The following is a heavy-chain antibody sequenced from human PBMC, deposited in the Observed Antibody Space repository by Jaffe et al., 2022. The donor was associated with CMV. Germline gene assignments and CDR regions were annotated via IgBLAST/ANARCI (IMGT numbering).Heavy chain of an antibody. CDR3: ARHATLDCSGGSCYRAFGAFDI. CDR1: GGSISSSSYY. V-gene: IGHV4-39*01. J-gene: IGHJ3*02. D-gene: IGHD2-15*01. Sequence: QLQLQESGPGLVKPSETLSLTCTVSGGSISSSSYYWGWIRQPPGKGLEWIGSIYYSGSTYYNPSLKSRVTISVDTSKNQFSLKLSSVTAADTAVYYCARHATLDCSGGSCYRAFGAFDIWGQGTMVTVSS. CDR2: IYYSGST.